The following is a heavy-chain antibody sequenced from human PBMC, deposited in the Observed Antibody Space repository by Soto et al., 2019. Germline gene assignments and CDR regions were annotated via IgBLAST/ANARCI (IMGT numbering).Heavy chain of an antibody. CDR2: IYYSGST. Sequence: SETLSLTCTVSGGYISGYYWSWIRQPPGKGLEWIGSIYYSGSTYYNPSLKSRVTISIDTSRNQFSLSLSSVTAADTAVYFCARYSPPKKTYDSNPGWFDPWGQGTLVTVSS. V-gene: IGHV4-39*07. CDR3: ARYSPPKKTYDSNPGWFDP. D-gene: IGHD3-22*01. J-gene: IGHJ5*02. CDR1: GGYISGYY.